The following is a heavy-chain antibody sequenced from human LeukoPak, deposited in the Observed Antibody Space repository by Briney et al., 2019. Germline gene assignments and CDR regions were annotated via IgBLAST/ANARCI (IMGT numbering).Heavy chain of an antibody. CDR3: AKEGYSRGYYSYYYMDV. V-gene: IGHV3-30*04. J-gene: IGHJ6*03. Sequence: GGSLRLPCAASGFTFSRYGMHWVRQAPGKGLEWVTAISYDGSIKYYADSVKGRFTISRDNSKNTLYVQMNSLRAEDTAVYYCAKEGYSRGYYSYYYMDVWGKGTTVTVSS. CDR1: GFTFSRYG. CDR2: ISYDGSIK. D-gene: IGHD6-13*01.